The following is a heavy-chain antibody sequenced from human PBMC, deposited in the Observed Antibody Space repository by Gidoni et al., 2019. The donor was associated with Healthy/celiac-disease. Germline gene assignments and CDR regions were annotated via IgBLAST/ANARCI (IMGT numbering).Heavy chain of an antibody. CDR1: GSTFINAC. V-gene: IGHV3-15*01. Sequence: EVQLVASGGGLVTPWGSLRSPGAASGSTFINACMSWVRQAPGKGLQWVGRIKSKTDGGKTDYAAPVKGRFTISRDDSKNTLYLQMNSLKTEDTAVYYCTTDYDILTGYSNWFDPWGQGTLVTVSS. CDR3: TTDYDILTGYSNWFDP. J-gene: IGHJ5*02. CDR2: IKSKTDGGKT. D-gene: IGHD3-9*01.